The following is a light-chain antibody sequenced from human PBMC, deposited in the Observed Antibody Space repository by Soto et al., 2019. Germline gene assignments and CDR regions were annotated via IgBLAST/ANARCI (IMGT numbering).Light chain of an antibody. CDR1: SGRQRNI. V-gene: IGLV4-60*03. CDR2: LEGSGSY. J-gene: IGLJ3*02. CDR3: ETWDSNTSV. Sequence: QSVLTQSSSASASLGSSVRLTCTLSSGRQRNIIAWHQQQQGKAPPFLMKLEGSGSYIKWSGVPDRFSGSSSGTDRSLTISSLQSEGEPDYCCETWDSNTSVLGGGTKLTVL.